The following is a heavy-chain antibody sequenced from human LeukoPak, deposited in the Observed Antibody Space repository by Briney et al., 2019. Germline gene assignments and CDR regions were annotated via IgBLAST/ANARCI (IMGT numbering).Heavy chain of an antibody. V-gene: IGHV4-59*11. Sequence: TETLSLTCSVSGGSINSHYWSWIRQPPGKRLEWIGYIFNTGNTNYNPSLASRVTMSVDTSRAQFFLRLSPVTAADTAIYYCASRPADTTWYGVFDYWSQGTLVTVSS. CDR1: GGSINSHY. CDR3: ASRPADTTWYGVFDY. CDR2: IFNTGNT. D-gene: IGHD3-10*01. J-gene: IGHJ4*02.